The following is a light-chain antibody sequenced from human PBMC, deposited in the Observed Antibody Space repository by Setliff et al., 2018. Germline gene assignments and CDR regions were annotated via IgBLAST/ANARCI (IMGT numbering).Light chain of an antibody. CDR1: SSDVGGINH. Sequence: QSALTQPPSASGSPGQSVTISCTRTSSDVGGINHVSWYQQHPGKAPRPMIFEVSKRPSGVPGRFSGSKSGNTASLTVSGLQAEDEADYYCSSYAGNYIYVFGTGTKVTVL. CDR3: SSYAGNYIYV. J-gene: IGLJ1*01. CDR2: EVS. V-gene: IGLV2-8*01.